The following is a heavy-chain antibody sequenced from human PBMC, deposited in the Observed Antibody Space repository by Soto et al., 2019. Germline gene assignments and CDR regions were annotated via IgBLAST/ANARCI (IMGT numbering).Heavy chain of an antibody. CDR2: INQDGGVT. J-gene: IGHJ4*02. CDR1: GFTFISSF. D-gene: IGHD6-19*01. CDR3: ARYYRGSGRYFFDY. V-gene: IGHV3-7*03. Sequence: GGSLRLSCVASGFTFISSFMGWIRQAPGKGLEWVANINQDGGVTYHVDSVEGRFTISRDNTKDSLYLQMNSLRGEDTAIYYCARYYRGSGRYFFDYWGQETPVTVSS.